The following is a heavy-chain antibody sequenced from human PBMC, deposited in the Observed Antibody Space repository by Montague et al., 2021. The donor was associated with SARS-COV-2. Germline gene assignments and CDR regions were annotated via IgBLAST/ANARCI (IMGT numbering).Heavy chain of an antibody. D-gene: IGHD4-17*01. CDR1: GGSVSSGGYS. V-gene: IGHV4-30-2*01. CDR2: IHHSGNT. Sequence: TLSLTCAVSGGSVSSGGYSWFWIREPPGKGLEWIGHIHHSGNTYYNPSLKSRATISGDRPKNQFSLRVTSASAADTAVYSCASYRDYGDYYWGQGILVTVSS. CDR3: ASYRDYGDYY. J-gene: IGHJ4*02.